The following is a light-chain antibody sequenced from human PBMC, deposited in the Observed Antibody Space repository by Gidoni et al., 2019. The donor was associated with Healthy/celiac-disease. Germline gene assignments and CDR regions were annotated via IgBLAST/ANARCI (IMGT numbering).Light chain of an antibody. Sequence: EIVMTQPPATLSVSPGERATLSCRASQSVSSNLAWYQQKPGQAPRLLIYGASTRATGIPARFSGSGSVTEFTLTISSLQSEDFAVYYCQQYNNWPPWTFGQGTKVEIK. V-gene: IGKV3-15*01. CDR2: GAS. J-gene: IGKJ1*01. CDR1: QSVSSN. CDR3: QQYNNWPPWT.